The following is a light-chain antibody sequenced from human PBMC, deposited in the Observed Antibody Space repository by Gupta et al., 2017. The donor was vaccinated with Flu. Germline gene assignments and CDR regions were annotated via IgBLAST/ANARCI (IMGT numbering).Light chain of an antibody. Sequence: SVLTQPPSLSAAPGQKVTISCSGSSSNIASNYVSWYQHLPGTAPKLLIYENNQRPSGIPDRFSGSKSGTSATLAIAGLQTGDEADYYCETWDNTLSAGVFGGGTKLTVL. CDR3: ETWDNTLSAGV. V-gene: IGLV1-51*01. CDR2: ENN. J-gene: IGLJ2*01. CDR1: SSNIASNY.